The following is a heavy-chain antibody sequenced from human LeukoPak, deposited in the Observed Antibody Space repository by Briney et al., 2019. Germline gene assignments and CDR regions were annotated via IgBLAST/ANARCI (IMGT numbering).Heavy chain of an antibody. CDR1: GYSFTSYW. Sequence: GESLKISCKGSGYSFTSYWIGWVRQMPGKGLEWMGIIYPGDSDTRYSPSFQGQVTISADKSISTAYLQWSSLKASDTAMYYCARGHNVWGSYRFFDYWGQGTLVTVSS. V-gene: IGHV5-51*01. D-gene: IGHD3-16*02. CDR2: IYPGDSDT. J-gene: IGHJ4*02. CDR3: ARGHNVWGSYRFFDY.